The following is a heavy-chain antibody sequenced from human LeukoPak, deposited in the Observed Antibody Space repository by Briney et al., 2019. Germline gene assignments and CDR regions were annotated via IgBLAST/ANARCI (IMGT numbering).Heavy chain of an antibody. V-gene: IGHV4-61*02. Sequence: PSETLSLTCTVSGGSISSSNYYWSWIRQPAGKGLEWIGRIYTSGSTNYNPSLKSRVTISVDTSKNQFSLKLSSVTAADTAVYYCARDVIVVVPAAIQPYYYYYYMDVWGKGTTVTVSS. J-gene: IGHJ6*03. CDR2: IYTSGST. CDR1: GGSISSSNYY. CDR3: ARDVIVVVPAAIQPYYYYYYMDV. D-gene: IGHD2-2*01.